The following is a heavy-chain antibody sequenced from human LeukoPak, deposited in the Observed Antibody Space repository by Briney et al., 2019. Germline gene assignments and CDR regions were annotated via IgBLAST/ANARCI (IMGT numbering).Heavy chain of an antibody. Sequence: SVKVSCKASEGTFSSYAISWVRQAPGQGLEWVGGIIPIFGTANYAQKFPGRVTITAAESKSTDSMELNRLRSEDTAVYCCASVYHFGVVNQASYYYYYYIDVWGKGTTVTVSS. J-gene: IGHJ6*03. CDR1: EGTFSSYA. CDR3: ASVYHFGVVNQASYYYYYYIDV. CDR2: IIPIFGTA. D-gene: IGHD3-3*01. V-gene: IGHV1-69*01.